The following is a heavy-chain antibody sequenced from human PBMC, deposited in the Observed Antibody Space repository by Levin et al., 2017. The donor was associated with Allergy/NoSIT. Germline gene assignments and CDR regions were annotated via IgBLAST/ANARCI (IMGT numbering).Heavy chain of an antibody. CDR3: AKVLGDTAIDDAFDI. Sequence: GESLKISCAASGFTFSSYGMHWVRQAPGKGLEWVTVISYDGSNKYYADSVKGRFTISRDNSKNTLYLQMNSLRAEDTAVYYCAKVLGDTAIDDAFDIWGQGTMVTVSS. D-gene: IGHD5-18*01. CDR2: ISYDGSNK. CDR1: GFTFSSYG. V-gene: IGHV3-30*18. J-gene: IGHJ3*02.